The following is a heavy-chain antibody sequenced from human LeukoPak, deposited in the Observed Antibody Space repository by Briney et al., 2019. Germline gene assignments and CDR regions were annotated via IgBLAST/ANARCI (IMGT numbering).Heavy chain of an antibody. J-gene: IGHJ6*02. V-gene: IGHV4-34*01. Sequence: SETLSLTCAVYGGSFSGYYWSWIRQPPGKGLEWIGEINHSGSTNYNPSLKSRVTISVDTSKNQFSLKLSSVTAADTAVYYCARGLVVVPAAIPSRVSGIWYYGMDVWGQGTTVTVSS. CDR3: ARGLVVVPAAIPSRVSGIWYYGMDV. D-gene: IGHD2-2*02. CDR2: INHSGST. CDR1: GGSFSGYY.